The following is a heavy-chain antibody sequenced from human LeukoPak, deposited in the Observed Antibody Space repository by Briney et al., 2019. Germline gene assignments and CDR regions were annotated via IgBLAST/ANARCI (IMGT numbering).Heavy chain of an antibody. CDR2: IYWSDDK. V-gene: IGHV2-5*01. CDR3: VYRPYIGNWFDP. Sequence: SGPTLVKPTQTLTLTCTFSGFSLRTSGVGVGWVRQPPGKALEWLALIYWSDDKRYSPSLKNRLTITKDTSKNQVVLTMTNIDPVDTATYYCVYRPYIGNWFDPWGQGTLVTVSS. CDR1: GFSLRTSGVG. J-gene: IGHJ5*02. D-gene: IGHD5-12*01.